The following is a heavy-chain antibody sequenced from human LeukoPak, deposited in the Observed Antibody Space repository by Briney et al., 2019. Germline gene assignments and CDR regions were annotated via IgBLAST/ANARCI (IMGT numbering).Heavy chain of an antibody. CDR2: IYTSGST. J-gene: IGHJ4*02. V-gene: IGHV4-4*07. Sequence: SETLSLTCTVSGGSISSYYWSWIRQPAGKGLEWIGRIYTSGSTNYNPSLKSRVTMSVDTSKNQSSLKLSSVTAADTAVHYCARDTYYYDSSGYYRLDYWGQGTLVTVSS. CDR3: ARDTYYYDSSGYYRLDY. CDR1: GGSISSYY. D-gene: IGHD3-22*01.